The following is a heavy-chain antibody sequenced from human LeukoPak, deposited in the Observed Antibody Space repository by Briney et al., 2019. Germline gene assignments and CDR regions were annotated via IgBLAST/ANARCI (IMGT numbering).Heavy chain of an antibody. V-gene: IGHV1-69*13. CDR3: ARDLNPVTTAVLHI. CDR1: GDTFSSYT. D-gene: IGHD4-17*01. CDR2: IIPVFGSA. J-gene: IGHJ3*02. Sequence: VKVSCKASGDTFSSYTINWVRQAPGQGLEWMGGIIPVFGSAVYAQKFQGRVTITADESTTTAYMELSSLRSDDTAVYYCARDLNPVTTAVLHIWGQGTMLIVSS.